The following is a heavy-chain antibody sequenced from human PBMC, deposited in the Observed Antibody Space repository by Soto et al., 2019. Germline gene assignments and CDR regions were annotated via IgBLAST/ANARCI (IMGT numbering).Heavy chain of an antibody. CDR1: GFTFSSYA. D-gene: IGHD1-1*01. V-gene: IGHV3-23*01. Sequence: TGWSLRLSCAASGFTFSSYAMSWVRQAPGKGLEWVSAISGSGGSTYYADSVKGRFTISRDNSKNTLYLQMNSLRAEDTAVYYCAKDRNVLRDPFDYWGQGTLVSVSS. J-gene: IGHJ4*02. CDR2: ISGSGGST. CDR3: AKDRNVLRDPFDY.